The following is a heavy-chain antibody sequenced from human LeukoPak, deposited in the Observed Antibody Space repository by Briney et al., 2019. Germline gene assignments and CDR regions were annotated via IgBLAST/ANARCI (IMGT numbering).Heavy chain of an antibody. Sequence: PGGSLRLSCAASGFTFSSYWMHWVRQAPGKGLVWVSRINSDGSSTSYADSVKGRFTISRDTSTSTVYTELSSLRSEDTAVYYCARGSDSSGYYYVDYWGQGTLVTVSS. D-gene: IGHD3-22*01. CDR3: ARGSDSSGYYYVDY. CDR2: INSDGSST. J-gene: IGHJ4*02. CDR1: GFTFSSYW. V-gene: IGHV3-74*01.